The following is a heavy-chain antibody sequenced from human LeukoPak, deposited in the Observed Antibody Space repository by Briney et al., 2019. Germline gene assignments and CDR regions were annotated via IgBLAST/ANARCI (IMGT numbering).Heavy chain of an antibody. CDR1: GGTFSSYA. V-gene: IGHV1-69*13. D-gene: IGHD1-26*01. J-gene: IGHJ6*02. CDR3: ARDSSKYSGSYYVDYYYGMDV. Sequence: SVTVSCTASGGTFSSYAISWVRQAPGQGLEWMGGIIPIFGTANYAQKFQGRVTITADESTSTAYMELSSLRSEDTAVYYCARDSSKYSGSYYVDYYYGMDVWGQGTTVTVSS. CDR2: IIPIFGTA.